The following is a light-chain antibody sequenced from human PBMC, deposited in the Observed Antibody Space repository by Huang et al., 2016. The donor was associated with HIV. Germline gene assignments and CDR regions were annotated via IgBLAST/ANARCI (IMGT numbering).Light chain of an antibody. V-gene: IGKV4-1*01. J-gene: IGKJ1*01. CDR2: WSS. CDR1: QSLFSTSTNKDY. Sequence: DIVMAQSPGSLAVSLGERATLTCTSSQSLFSTSTNKDYLAWFQQKPGQPPKLLLFWSSTREVVVPDRFSGSGSGTHFTLLIGNLEADDAAIYYCQQYYASPQTFGHGTRV. CDR3: QQYYASPQT.